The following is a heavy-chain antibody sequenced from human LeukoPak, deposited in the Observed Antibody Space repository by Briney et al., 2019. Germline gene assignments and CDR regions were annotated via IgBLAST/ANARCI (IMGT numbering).Heavy chain of an antibody. D-gene: IGHD6-19*01. CDR2: IYYSGST. J-gene: IGHJ6*02. CDR1: GGSISSYY. Sequence: SETLSLTCTVSGGSISSYYWSWIRQPPGKGLEWIGYIYYSGSTNYNPSLESRVTISVDTSKNQFSLKLSSVTAADTAVYYCARVGEAVAGYYYYYGMDVWGQGTTVTVSS. V-gene: IGHV4-59*08. CDR3: ARVGEAVAGYYYYYGMDV.